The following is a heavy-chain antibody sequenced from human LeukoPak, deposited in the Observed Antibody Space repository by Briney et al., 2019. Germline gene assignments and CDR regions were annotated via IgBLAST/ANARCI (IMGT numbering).Heavy chain of an antibody. CDR3: ARDRADCSSTSCYGYYYYYGMDV. CDR2: IYYSGST. V-gene: IGHV4-31*03. CDR1: GRSISSGGYY. Sequence: KPSQTLSLTCTVSGRSISSGGYYWSWIRQHPGKGLERIGHIYYSGSTYYNPSLKSRVTISVDTSKNQFSLKLSSVTAADTAVYYCARDRADCSSTSCYGYYYYYGMDVWGQGTTVTVSS. J-gene: IGHJ6*02. D-gene: IGHD2-2*01.